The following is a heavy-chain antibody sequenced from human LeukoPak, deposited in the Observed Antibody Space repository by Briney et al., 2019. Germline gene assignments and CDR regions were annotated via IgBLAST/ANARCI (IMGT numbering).Heavy chain of an antibody. CDR1: GYTFTSYY. Sequence: ASVKVSCKASGYTFTSYYMHWVRQAPGQGLEWMGIINPSGGSTSYAQKFQGRVTMTRDTSTSTVYMELSSLRSEDTAVYYCARSYCSSTICYPGGPGHYYMDVWGKGTTVTVSS. J-gene: IGHJ6*03. CDR2: INPSGGST. D-gene: IGHD2-2*01. V-gene: IGHV1-46*01. CDR3: ARSYCSSTICYPGGPGHYYMDV.